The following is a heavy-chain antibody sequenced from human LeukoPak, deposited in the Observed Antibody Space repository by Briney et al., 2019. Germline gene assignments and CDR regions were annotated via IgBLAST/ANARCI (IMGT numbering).Heavy chain of an antibody. Sequence: VSVKVSCKASGYTFTSYDINWVRQATGQGLEWMGWMNPNSGNTGYAQKFQGRVTMTRNTSISTAYMELSSLRSEDTAVYYCARGFGEYSSSWKTHYYYYYMDVWGKGTTVTVSS. J-gene: IGHJ6*03. V-gene: IGHV1-8*01. CDR1: GYTFTSYD. CDR3: ARGFGEYSSSWKTHYYYYYMDV. D-gene: IGHD6-13*01. CDR2: MNPNSGNT.